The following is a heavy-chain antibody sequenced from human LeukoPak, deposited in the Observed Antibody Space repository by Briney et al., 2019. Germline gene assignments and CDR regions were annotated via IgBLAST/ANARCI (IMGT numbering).Heavy chain of an antibody. CDR2: SSGSGAST. J-gene: IGHJ2*01. CDR1: GFTFINYA. Sequence: QAGGSLRLSGVGSGFTFINYAMTWVRQSPGRGLEYVSSSSGSGASTHYADSVKGRFTISRDNSRNTLYLEMSSLRAEDSALYYCAKDRAPYGSGGGEDYFDLWGRGTLVTVSS. CDR3: AKDRAPYGSGGGEDYFDL. D-gene: IGHD3-10*01. V-gene: IGHV3-23*01.